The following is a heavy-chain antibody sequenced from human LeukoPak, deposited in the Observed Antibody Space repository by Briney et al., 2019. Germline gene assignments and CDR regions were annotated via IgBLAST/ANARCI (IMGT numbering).Heavy chain of an antibody. D-gene: IGHD2-21*02. CDR1: GFTFSSYA. J-gene: IGHJ4*02. CDR2: IYTSGST. CDR3: ATTVTSYYFDY. Sequence: GSLRLSCAASGFTFSSYAMSWVRQAPGKGLEWIGRIYTSGSTNYNPSLKSRVTISVDTSKNQFSLKLSSVTAADTAVYYCATTVTSYYFDYWGQGTLVTVSS. V-gene: IGHV4-4*08.